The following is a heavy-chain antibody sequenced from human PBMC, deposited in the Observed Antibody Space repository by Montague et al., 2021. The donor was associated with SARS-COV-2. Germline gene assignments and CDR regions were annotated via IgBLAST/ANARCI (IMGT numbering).Heavy chain of an antibody. V-gene: IGHV3-21*01. CDR2: ISPSGDYI. Sequence: SLRLSCEASGFSFSSYHMNWVRQAPGKGLEWVSSISPSGDYIYSADSXKVRFIISRDNAKNSLYLQMSSLRAEDTAIYYCARASWIVATVPDYWGQGTLVTVSS. J-gene: IGHJ4*02. D-gene: IGHD5-12*01. CDR1: GFSFSSYH. CDR3: ARASWIVATVPDY.